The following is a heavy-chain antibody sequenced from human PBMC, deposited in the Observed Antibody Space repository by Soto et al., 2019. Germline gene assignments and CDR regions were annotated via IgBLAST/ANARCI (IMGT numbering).Heavy chain of an antibody. Sequence: ASVKVSCKASGYTFTSYGISWVRQAPGQGLEWMGWISAYNGNTNYAQKLQGRVTMTTDTSTSTAYMELRSLRSDDTAVYYCARHHHYYDSSGYQIHWGQGTLVTVSS. CDR3: ARHHHYYDSSGYQIH. J-gene: IGHJ4*02. CDR1: GYTFTSYG. D-gene: IGHD3-22*01. CDR2: ISAYNGNT. V-gene: IGHV1-18*01.